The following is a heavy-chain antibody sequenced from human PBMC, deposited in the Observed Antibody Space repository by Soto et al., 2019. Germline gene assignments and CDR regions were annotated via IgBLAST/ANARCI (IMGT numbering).Heavy chain of an antibody. J-gene: IGHJ4*02. D-gene: IGHD6-19*01. CDR2: SYYSGNT. CDR1: GGSISSSSYY. CDR3: ARHVAGDSSGLDY. Sequence: QLQLQESGPGLVKPSETLSLTCTVSGGSISSSSYYWGWIRQPPGKGLEWIGRSYYSGNTYYNPSLKSRVTISVDTSKTQRSLKLSSGTAADTAVYYWARHVAGDSSGLDYWGRGTLVTVSS. V-gene: IGHV4-39*01.